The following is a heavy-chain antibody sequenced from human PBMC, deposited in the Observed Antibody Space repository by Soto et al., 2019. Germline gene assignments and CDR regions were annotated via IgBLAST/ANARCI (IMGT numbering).Heavy chain of an antibody. CDR1: GFTFSSQT. CDR3: AKGARDVDY. CDR2: ISSSGST. Sequence: EVQLLESGGGLVQPGGSLRLSCAASGFTFSSQTMSWVRQAPGKGLEWVSVISSSGSTSYTDSVEGRFTTSKDSSKNTLYLQLNSLRVEDTAVYYCAKGARDVDYWGQGPLVTVSS. V-gene: IGHV3-23*01. D-gene: IGHD5-12*01. J-gene: IGHJ4*02.